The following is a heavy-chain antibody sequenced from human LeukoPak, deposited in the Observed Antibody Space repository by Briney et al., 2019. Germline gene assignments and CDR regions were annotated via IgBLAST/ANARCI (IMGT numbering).Heavy chain of an antibody. CDR2: ISATTSTI. Sequence: GGSLRLSCAASGFTFSNYAMSWVRQSPGKGLEWVSAISATTSTIYYADSVKGRFTISRDNAKNSLYLQMNSLRAEDTAVYYCAELGITMIGGVWGKGTTVTISS. V-gene: IGHV3-48*04. CDR1: GFTFSNYA. D-gene: IGHD3-10*02. J-gene: IGHJ6*04. CDR3: AELGITMIGGV.